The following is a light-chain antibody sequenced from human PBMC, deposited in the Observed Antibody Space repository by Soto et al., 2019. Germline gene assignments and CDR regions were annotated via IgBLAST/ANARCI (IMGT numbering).Light chain of an antibody. CDR3: LQRSSWPLT. V-gene: IGKV3-11*01. Sequence: EIVLTQSPATLSLSPGERATLSCRTSQSISSYLVWYQQKPGQPPRVLIYDASNRVTGIPVRFSGSGSGTDFTLTISSLEPEDFAVYYCLQRSSWPLTFGPGTKIDMK. J-gene: IGKJ3*01. CDR2: DAS. CDR1: QSISSY.